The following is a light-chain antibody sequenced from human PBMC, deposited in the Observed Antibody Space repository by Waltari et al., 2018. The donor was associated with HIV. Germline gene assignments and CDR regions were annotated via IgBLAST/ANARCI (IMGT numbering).Light chain of an antibody. CDR1: ALAKQP. Sequence: SYELTQPPSLSVSPGHTPRIPCPADALAKQPTYWYQQKPGQAPVVVIYKDTQRPSGIPERFSGSSSGTIVTLTISGVQAEDEAVYYCQSADNTGTSVVFGGGTKLTVL. J-gene: IGLJ2*01. CDR2: KDT. V-gene: IGLV3-25*03. CDR3: QSADNTGTSVV.